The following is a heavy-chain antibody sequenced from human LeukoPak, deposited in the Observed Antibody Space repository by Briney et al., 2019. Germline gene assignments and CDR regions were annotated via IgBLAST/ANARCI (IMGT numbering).Heavy chain of an antibody. J-gene: IGHJ4*02. V-gene: IGHV1-69*05. CDR2: IIPIFGTA. CDR3: ARDSGFVTGYYIPDY. D-gene: IGHD3-9*01. Sequence: SVKVSCKASGGTFSSYAISWVRQAPGQGLEWMGRIIPIFGTANYAQKFQGRVTITTDESTSTAYMELSSLRSEDTAVYYYARDSGFVTGYYIPDYWGQGTLVTVSS. CDR1: GGTFSSYA.